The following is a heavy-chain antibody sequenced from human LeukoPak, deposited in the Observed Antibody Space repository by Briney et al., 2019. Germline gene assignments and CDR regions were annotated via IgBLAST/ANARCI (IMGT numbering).Heavy chain of an antibody. V-gene: IGHV3-30*02. CDR3: AKDFVVGSSWSGGYYFDY. D-gene: IGHD6-13*01. J-gene: IGHJ4*02. CDR2: VHFHGGNT. CDR1: GFIFNDHV. Sequence: GGSLRLSCAASGFIFNDHVMHWVRQAPGKGLEWVASVHFHGGNTSYADSVKGRFTISRDNSKNTPYLQMNSLRAEDTAVYYCAKDFVVGSSWSGGYYFDYWGQGTLVTVSS.